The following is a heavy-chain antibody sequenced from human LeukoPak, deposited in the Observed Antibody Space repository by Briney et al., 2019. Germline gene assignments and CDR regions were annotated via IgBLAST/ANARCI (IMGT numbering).Heavy chain of an antibody. D-gene: IGHD3-3*01. CDR2: INHSGST. CDR1: GGSFSGYY. V-gene: IGHV4-34*01. Sequence: SETLSLTCAVYGGSFSGYYWSRIRQPPGKGLEWIGEINHSGSTNYNPSLKSRVTISVDTSKNQFSLKLSSVTAADTAVYYCARGRTITIFGVAPDFDYWGQGTLVTVSS. J-gene: IGHJ4*02. CDR3: ARGRTITIFGVAPDFDY.